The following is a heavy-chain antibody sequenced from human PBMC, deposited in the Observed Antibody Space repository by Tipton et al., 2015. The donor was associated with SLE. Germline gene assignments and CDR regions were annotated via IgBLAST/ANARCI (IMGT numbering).Heavy chain of an antibody. CDR3: AREVTPYYFDY. Sequence: SLRLSCAASGFTFSSYGMHWVRQAPGKGLEWVAVIWYDGSNKYYADSVKGRFTISRDNSKNTLYLQMNSLRAEDTAVHYCAREVTPYYFDYWGQGTLVTVSS. D-gene: IGHD4-23*01. CDR1: GFTFSSYG. J-gene: IGHJ4*02. V-gene: IGHV3-33*01. CDR2: IWYDGSNK.